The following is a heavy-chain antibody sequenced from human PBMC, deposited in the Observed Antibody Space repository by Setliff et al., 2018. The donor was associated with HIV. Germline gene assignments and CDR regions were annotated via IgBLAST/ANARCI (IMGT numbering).Heavy chain of an antibody. CDR3: AADSSGYTFDY. Sequence: ETLSLTCTVSGGSISSTTYYWGWIRQPPGKGLEWIGSIYHSGSTYYNPSLKSRVTISVDTSKNHFSLKLTSVTAADTAVYYCAADSSGYTFDYWGQGTLVTVSS. D-gene: IGHD3-22*01. V-gene: IGHV4-39*07. CDR2: IYHSGST. J-gene: IGHJ4*02. CDR1: GGSISSTTYY.